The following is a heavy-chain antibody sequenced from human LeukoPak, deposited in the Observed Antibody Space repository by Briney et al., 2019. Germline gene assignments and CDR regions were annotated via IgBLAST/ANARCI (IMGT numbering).Heavy chain of an antibody. V-gene: IGHV3-7*01. D-gene: IGHD6-19*01. J-gene: IGHJ4*02. CDR2: IEQDGSEK. CDR3: ASGYSGGWGFDY. CDR1: GFTFSNYW. Sequence: GGSLRLSCAASGFTFSNYWMSWVRQAPGKGLEWVADIEQDGSEKYYLDSVKGRFTISRDNAKNSVYLQMNSLRAEDTAVYYCASGYSGGWGFDYWGQGTLVTVSS.